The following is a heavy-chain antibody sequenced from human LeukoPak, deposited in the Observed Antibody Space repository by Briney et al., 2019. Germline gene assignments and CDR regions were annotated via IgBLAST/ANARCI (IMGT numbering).Heavy chain of an antibody. D-gene: IGHD6-13*01. CDR3: ARPKAAGAFDY. CDR1: GGSISRHY. CDR2: VHHSGST. Sequence: SETLSLTCSVSGGSISRHYWTWIRQPPGKGLEWIGFVHHSGSTNDNPSLKSRVSTSLDTTKNQISLHLRSVTAADAAVYYCARPKAAGAFDYWGQGIRVIVSS. V-gene: IGHV4-59*11. J-gene: IGHJ4*02.